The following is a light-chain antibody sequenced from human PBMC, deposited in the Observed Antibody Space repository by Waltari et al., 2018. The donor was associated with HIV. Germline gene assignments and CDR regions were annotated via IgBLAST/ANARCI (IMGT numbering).Light chain of an antibody. CDR3: SSYTTTSAIL. CDR1: SSYIGAFNY. V-gene: IGLV2-14*01. CDR2: EVR. J-gene: IGLJ2*01. Sequence: QSALTQPASVSGSPGQSITLSCPGTSSYIGAFNYVSWYQQFPGKAPKLMIYEVRNRPSGVSDRFSGSKSGNTASLTISGLQAEDEADYYCSSYTTTSAILFGGGTKVTVL.